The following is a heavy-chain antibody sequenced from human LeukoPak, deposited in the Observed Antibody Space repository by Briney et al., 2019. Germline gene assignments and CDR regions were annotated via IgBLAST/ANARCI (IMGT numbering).Heavy chain of an antibody. CDR2: IYYSGST. J-gene: IGHJ2*01. Sequence: SETLSLTCTVSGGSFSNYYWSWIRQPPGKGLEWIGFIYYSGSTNYNPSLKSRVTISVDTSKNQFSLKLSSVTAADTAVYYCARQGGGYYWYFELWGRGTLVTVSS. V-gene: IGHV4-59*01. CDR3: ARQGGGYYWYFEL. CDR1: GGSFSNYY. D-gene: IGHD3-22*01.